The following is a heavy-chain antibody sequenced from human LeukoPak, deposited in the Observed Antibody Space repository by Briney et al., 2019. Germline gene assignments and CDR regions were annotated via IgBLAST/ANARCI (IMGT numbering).Heavy chain of an antibody. CDR3: ARDPFLAAVAGTAFDI. J-gene: IGHJ3*02. D-gene: IGHD6-19*01. V-gene: IGHV3-30-3*01. Sequence: PGGSLRLSCAASEFTFSSYTMHWVRQAPGKGLEWVALISYDGSNKYYADSVKGRFTVSRDNSKNTLYLQMNSLRAEDTAVYYCARDPFLAAVAGTAFDIWGQGTMVTVSS. CDR1: EFTFSSYT. CDR2: ISYDGSNK.